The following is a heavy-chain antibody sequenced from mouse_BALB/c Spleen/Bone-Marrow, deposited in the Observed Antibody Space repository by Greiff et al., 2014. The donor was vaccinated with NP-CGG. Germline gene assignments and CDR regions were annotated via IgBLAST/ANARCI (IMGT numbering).Heavy chain of an antibody. CDR3: AGPAWFAY. CDR1: GYTFTSYV. V-gene: IGHV1-14*01. J-gene: IGHJ3*01. Sequence: EVQLQQSGPELVKPGASVKMSCKASGYTFTSYVMHWVKRKPGQGLEWIGFINPFNGGAKYNEKFRGKATLTSDKSSSTAYMELSSLTSEDSAVYYCAGPAWFAYWGRGTLVTVSA. CDR2: INPFNGGA.